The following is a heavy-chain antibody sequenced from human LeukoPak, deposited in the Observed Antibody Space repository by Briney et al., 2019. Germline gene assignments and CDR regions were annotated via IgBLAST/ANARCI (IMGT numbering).Heavy chain of an antibody. CDR2: IKQDGSEK. D-gene: IGHD3-3*01. CDR3: AKDEAYYDFWSSGRYYYYMDV. J-gene: IGHJ6*03. CDR1: GFTFSSYW. Sequence: PGGSLRLSCAASGFTFSSYWMSWVRQAPGKGLEWVANIKQDGSEKYYVDSVKDRFTISRDNSKNMLYLQMDSLRVEDTAVYYCAKDEAYYDFWSSGRYYYYMDVWGEGTTVTVSS. V-gene: IGHV3-7*03.